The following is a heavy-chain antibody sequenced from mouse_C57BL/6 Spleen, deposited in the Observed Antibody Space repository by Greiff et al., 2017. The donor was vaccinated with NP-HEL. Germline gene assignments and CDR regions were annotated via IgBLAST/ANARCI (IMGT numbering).Heavy chain of an antibody. CDR3: ALYYGSSYYFDY. CDR1: GYTFTSYG. D-gene: IGHD1-1*01. V-gene: IGHV1-81*01. CDR2: IYPRSGNT. J-gene: IGHJ2*01. Sequence: VQLQQSGAELARPGASVKLSCKASGYTFTSYGISWVKQRTGQGLEWIGEIYPRSGNTYYNEKFKGKATLTADKSSSTAYMELRSLTSEDSAVYFCALYYGSSYYFDYWGQGTTLTVSS.